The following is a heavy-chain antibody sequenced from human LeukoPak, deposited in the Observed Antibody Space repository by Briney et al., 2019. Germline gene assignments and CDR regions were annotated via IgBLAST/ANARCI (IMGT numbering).Heavy chain of an antibody. CDR2: ISYDGSNK. J-gene: IGHJ4*02. D-gene: IGHD6-13*01. V-gene: IGHV3-30*18. Sequence: PGGSLRLSCSASGFTFNNCAMTWVRQAPGKGLEWVAVISYDGSNKYYADSVKGRFTISRDNSKNTLYLQMNSVGVEDTAVYYCAKGDSGSWYGILDYWGQGTLVTVSS. CDR3: AKGDSGSWYGILDY. CDR1: GFTFNNCA.